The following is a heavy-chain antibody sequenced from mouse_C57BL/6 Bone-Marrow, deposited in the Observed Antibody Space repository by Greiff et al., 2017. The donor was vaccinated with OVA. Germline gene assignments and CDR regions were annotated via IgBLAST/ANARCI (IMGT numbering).Heavy chain of an antibody. J-gene: IGHJ2*01. CDR3: ARGRAYGYDGDFDY. Sequence: QVQLQQPGAELVRPGTSVKLSCKASGYTFASYWMHWVKQRPGQGLEWIGVIDPSDSYTNYNQKFKGKATLTVDTSSSTAYMQLSSLTSEDSAVYYCARGRAYGYDGDFDYWGQGTTLTVSS. V-gene: IGHV1-59*01. CDR1: GYTFASYW. CDR2: IDPSDSYT. D-gene: IGHD2-2*01.